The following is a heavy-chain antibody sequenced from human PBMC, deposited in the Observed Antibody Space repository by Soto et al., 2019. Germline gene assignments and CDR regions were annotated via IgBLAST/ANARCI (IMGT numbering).Heavy chain of an antibody. CDR3: ARGMHSSSWYNYYYYGMDV. CDR2: INHSGST. CDR1: GGSFSGYY. D-gene: IGHD6-13*01. Sequence: ETLSLTCAVYGGSFSGYYWSWIRQPPGKGLEWIGEINHSGSTNYNPSLKSRVTISVDTSKNQFSLKLSSVTAADTAVYYCARGMHSSSWYNYYYYGMDVWGQGTTVTVSS. V-gene: IGHV4-34*01. J-gene: IGHJ6*02.